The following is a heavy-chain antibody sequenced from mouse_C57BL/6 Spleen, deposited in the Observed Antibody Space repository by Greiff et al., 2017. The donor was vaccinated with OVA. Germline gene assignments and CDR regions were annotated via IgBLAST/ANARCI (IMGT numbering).Heavy chain of an antibody. CDR3: AREGYSWYFDV. J-gene: IGHJ1*03. Sequence: EVQLQQSGPELVKPGASVKISCKASGYTFTDYYMNWVKQSHGKSLEWIGDINPNNGGTSYKQKFKGKATLTVDKSSSTAYMELRSLTSEDSAVYYCAREGYSWYFDVWGTGTTVTVSS. CDR1: GYTFTDYY. D-gene: IGHD1-1*01. V-gene: IGHV1-26*01. CDR2: INPNNGGT.